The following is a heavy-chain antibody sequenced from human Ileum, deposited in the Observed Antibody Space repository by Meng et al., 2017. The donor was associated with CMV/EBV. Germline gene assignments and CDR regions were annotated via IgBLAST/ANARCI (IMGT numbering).Heavy chain of an antibody. J-gene: IGHJ4*02. CDR2: INPNSGGT. Sequence: SGYFFTGSFMPWVRQVPGQGLEWMGWINPNSGGTNYAQKFQGRVTMTRDTSISTAYMELRRLRSDDTAVYYCTRVLYQLLTENYFDYWGQGTLVTVSS. CDR3: TRVLYQLLTENYFDY. D-gene: IGHD2-2*01. V-gene: IGHV1-2*02. CDR1: GYFFTGSF.